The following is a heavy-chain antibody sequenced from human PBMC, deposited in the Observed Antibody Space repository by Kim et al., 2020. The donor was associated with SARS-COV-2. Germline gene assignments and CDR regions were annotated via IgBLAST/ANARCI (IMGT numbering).Heavy chain of an antibody. Sequence: DGETVYAQKFRGRVTMTEDTSRDTAYMELSSLKSEDTAVYYCATDPGWGYWGQGTLVTVSS. V-gene: IGHV1-24*01. CDR2: DGET. D-gene: IGHD6-19*01. J-gene: IGHJ4*02. CDR3: ATDPGWGY.